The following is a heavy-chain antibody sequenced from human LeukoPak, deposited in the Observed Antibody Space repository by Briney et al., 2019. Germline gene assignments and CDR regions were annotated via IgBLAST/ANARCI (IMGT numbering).Heavy chain of an antibody. D-gene: IGHD3-9*01. CDR1: GFTFSSCA. CDR2: ICGSGDST. Sequence: GGSLRLSCAASGFTFSSCAMSLVCQAPGEGLEWVSGICGSGDSTDSADSVKGGVSISRDTSKNTLYLQINSLIAEDTAVYYCAKPPSEHLLTGSLYYFDYWGQGTLVTVSS. V-gene: IGHV3-23*01. CDR3: AKPPSEHLLTGSLYYFDY. J-gene: IGHJ4*02.